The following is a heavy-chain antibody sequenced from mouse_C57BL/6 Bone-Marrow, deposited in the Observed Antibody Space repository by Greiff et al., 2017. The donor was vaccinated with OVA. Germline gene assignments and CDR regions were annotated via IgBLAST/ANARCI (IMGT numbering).Heavy chain of an antibody. CDR3: ARRGDYDGYYAMDY. J-gene: IGHJ4*01. CDR1: GFTFSSYG. V-gene: IGHV5-6*01. D-gene: IGHD2-4*01. Sequence: EVQLVESGGDLVKPGGSLKLSCAASGFTFSSYGMSWVRQTPDKRLEWVATISSGGSYTYYPDSVKGRFTISRDNAKNTLYLQMSSLKSEDTAMYYCARRGDYDGYYAMDYWGQGTSVTVSS. CDR2: ISSGGSYT.